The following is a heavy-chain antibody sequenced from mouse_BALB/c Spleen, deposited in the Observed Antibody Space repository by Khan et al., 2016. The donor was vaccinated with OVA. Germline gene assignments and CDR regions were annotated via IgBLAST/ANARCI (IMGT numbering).Heavy chain of an antibody. D-gene: IGHD2-4*01. CDR3: AREIYYDYAYYYAMDY. CDR2: IWGDGST. V-gene: IGHV2-6-7*01. J-gene: IGHJ4*01. CDR1: GFSLTGYG. Sequence: VQLVESGPGLVAPSQSLSITCTVSGFSLTGYGVNWVRQPPGKGLEWLGMIWGDGSTDYNSALKSRLSISKDNSKSQVFFKMNSLQTDDTARYYCAREIYYDYAYYYAMDYWGQGTSVTVSS.